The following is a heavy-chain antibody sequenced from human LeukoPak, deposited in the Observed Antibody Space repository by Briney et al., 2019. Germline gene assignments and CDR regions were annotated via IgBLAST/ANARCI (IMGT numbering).Heavy chain of an antibody. J-gene: IGHJ5*02. CDR2: IYHSGST. Sequence: SQTLSLTCAVSGGSISSGGYSWSWIRQPPGKGLEWIGYIYHSGSTYYNPSLKSRVTISVDRSKNQFSLKLSSVTAADTAVYYCARDLGDWFDPWGQGTLVTVSS. CDR3: ARDLGDWFDP. D-gene: IGHD3-3*01. V-gene: IGHV4-30-2*01. CDR1: GGSISSGGYS.